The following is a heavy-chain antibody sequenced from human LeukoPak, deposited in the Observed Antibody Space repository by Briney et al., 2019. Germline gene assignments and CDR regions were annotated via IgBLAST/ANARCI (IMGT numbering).Heavy chain of an antibody. CDR2: ISAYNGNT. D-gene: IGHD6-13*01. V-gene: IGHV1-18*01. J-gene: IGHJ4*02. Sequence: ASVKVSCKASGYTFTTYDINWVRQATGQGLEWMGWISAYNGNTNYAQKLQGRVTMTTDTSTSTAYMELRSLRSDDTAVYYCAREDSSSWLPDYWGQGTLVTVSS. CDR1: GYTFTTYD. CDR3: AREDSSSWLPDY.